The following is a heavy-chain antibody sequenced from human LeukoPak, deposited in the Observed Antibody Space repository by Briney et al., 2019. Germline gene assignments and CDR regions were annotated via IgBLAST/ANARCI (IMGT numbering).Heavy chain of an antibody. Sequence: PSETLSLTCAVSGGSFSGYYWNWIRQSPGKGLEWVGEINHSGSTHYNPSLKSRVTISVDTSQKQFSLRLTSVTAADTAVYYCARGRYLTTSGGAAAGFLDYWGQGSLVTVST. CDR3: ARGRYLTTSGGAAAGFLDY. V-gene: IGHV4-34*01. CDR1: GGSFSGYY. D-gene: IGHD6-13*01. CDR2: INHSGST. J-gene: IGHJ4*02.